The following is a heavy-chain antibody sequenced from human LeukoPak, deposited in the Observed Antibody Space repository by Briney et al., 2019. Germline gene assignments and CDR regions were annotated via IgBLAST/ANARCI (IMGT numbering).Heavy chain of an antibody. CDR2: ISSSSSTI. Sequence: GGSLRLSCAASGFTFSSYSMNWVRQAPGKGLEWVSYISSSSSTIYYADSVKGRFTISRDNAKNSLYLQLNSLRAEDTAVYYCARAGFGVPFDYWGQGTLVTVSS. J-gene: IGHJ4*02. D-gene: IGHD3-3*01. CDR1: GFTFSSYS. CDR3: ARAGFGVPFDY. V-gene: IGHV3-48*04.